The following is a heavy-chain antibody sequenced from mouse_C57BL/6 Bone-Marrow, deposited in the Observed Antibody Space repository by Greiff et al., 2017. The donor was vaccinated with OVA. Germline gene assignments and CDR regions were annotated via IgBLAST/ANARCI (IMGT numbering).Heavy chain of an antibody. CDR1: GFTFSSYA. J-gene: IGHJ4*01. CDR2: ISDGGSYT. Sequence: EVHLVESGGGLVKPGGSLKLSCAASGFTFSSYAMSWVRQTPEKRLEWVATISDGGSYTYYPDNVKGRFTISRDNAKNNLYLQMRHLKSDDTAMYYCARDGCAPYYYAMDYWGQGTSVTVSS. V-gene: IGHV5-4*01. D-gene: IGHD6-1*01. CDR3: ARDGCAPYYYAMDY.